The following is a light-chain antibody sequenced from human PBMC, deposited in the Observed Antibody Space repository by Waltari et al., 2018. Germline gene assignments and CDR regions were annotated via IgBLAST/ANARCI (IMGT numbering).Light chain of an antibody. V-gene: IGKV1-8*01. J-gene: IGKJ1*01. CDR3: QQYHDYPWT. Sequence: AIRMTQSPSSLSASIGDRVTISCRASQGVSTYLAWYQQQPGRAPSLLIHAASTLQTGVPSRFSGSGTGTDFTLTITCLQSADFALYFCQQYHDYPWTFGQGTKVEI. CDR2: AAS. CDR1: QGVSTY.